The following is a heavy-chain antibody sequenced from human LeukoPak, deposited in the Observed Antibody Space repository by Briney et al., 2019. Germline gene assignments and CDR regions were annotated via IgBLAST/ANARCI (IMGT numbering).Heavy chain of an antibody. CDR3: ARELIATPSGDY. Sequence: GGSLRLSCEASGFTFTTYWMTWVRQAPGKGLEWVAAVKQDGSEKYYVDSVKGRFTISRDNAKNSLYLQMNSLRAEDTAVYYCARELIATPSGDYWGQGTLVTVSS. V-gene: IGHV3-7*01. CDR1: GFTFTTYW. CDR2: VKQDGSEK. D-gene: IGHD2-15*01. J-gene: IGHJ4*02.